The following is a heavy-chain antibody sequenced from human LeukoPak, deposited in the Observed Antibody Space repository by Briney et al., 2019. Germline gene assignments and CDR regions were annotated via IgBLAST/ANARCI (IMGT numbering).Heavy chain of an antibody. CDR3: ARDSPTPSREEEASYFDY. J-gene: IGHJ4*02. V-gene: IGHV4-39*07. CDR1: GGSISSSGYY. CDR2: IYYSGST. D-gene: IGHD1-26*01. Sequence: SETLSLTCTVSGGSISSSGYYWGWIRQPPGKGLEWIGSIYYSGSTYYNPSLKSRVTISVDTSKNQFSLKLSSVTAADTAVYYCARDSPTPSREEEASYFDYWGQGTLVTVSS.